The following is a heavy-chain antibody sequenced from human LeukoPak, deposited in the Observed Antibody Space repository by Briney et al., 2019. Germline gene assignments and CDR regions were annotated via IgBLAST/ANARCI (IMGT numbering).Heavy chain of an antibody. CDR1: GFTFSSYW. CDR3: AIPRYSSSWTNYDAFDI. V-gene: IGHV4-59*05. Sequence: GSLRLSCAASGFTFSSYWMSWVRQAPGKGLEWIGSIYYSGSTYHNPSLKSRVTISVDTSKNQFSLKLSSVTAADTAVYYCAIPRYSSSWTNYDAFDIWGQGTMVTVSS. D-gene: IGHD6-13*01. J-gene: IGHJ3*02. CDR2: IYYSGST.